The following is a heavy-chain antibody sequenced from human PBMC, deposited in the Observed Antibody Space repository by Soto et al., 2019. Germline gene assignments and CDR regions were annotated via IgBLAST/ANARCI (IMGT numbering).Heavy chain of an antibody. J-gene: IGHJ4*02. CDR3: ATYANYTHY. CDR2: VYYSGST. CDR1: GGSISSYY. V-gene: IGHV4-59*01. D-gene: IGHD4-4*01. Sequence: QVQLQESGPGLVKPSETLSLTCNVSGGSISSYYWSWIRQPPGKGLEWIGYVYYSGSTNYNPSLKSRVTISVDTSKNQFSLKLNSVTAADTAVYYCATYANYTHYWGQGTLVTVAS.